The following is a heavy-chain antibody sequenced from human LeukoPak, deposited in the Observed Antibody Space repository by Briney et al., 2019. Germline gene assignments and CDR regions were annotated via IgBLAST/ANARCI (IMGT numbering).Heavy chain of an antibody. CDR1: GFTFSSYS. V-gene: IGHV3-21*01. CDR3: ARDRGAGYYFDY. J-gene: IGHJ4*02. Sequence: GGSLRLSCAASGFTFSSYSMNWVRQAPGKGREWVSSISSSSSYIYYADSVKGRFTIYRDNAKNSLYLQMNSLRAEDTAVYYCARDRGAGYYFDYWGQGTLVTVSS. D-gene: IGHD6-19*01. CDR2: ISSSSSYI.